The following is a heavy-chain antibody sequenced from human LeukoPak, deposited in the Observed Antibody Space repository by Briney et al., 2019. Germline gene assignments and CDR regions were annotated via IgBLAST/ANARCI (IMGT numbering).Heavy chain of an antibody. CDR1: GSTFSSYA. CDR2: ISGSGGST. Sequence: GGSLRLSCAASGSTFSSYAMSWVRQAPGKGLEWVSAISGSGGSTYYADSVKGRFTISRDNSKNTLYLQMNSLRAEDTAVYYCAKVKYYYGSGSGWFDPWGQGTMVTVSS. D-gene: IGHD3-10*01. V-gene: IGHV3-23*01. J-gene: IGHJ3*01. CDR3: AKVKYYYGSGSGWFDP.